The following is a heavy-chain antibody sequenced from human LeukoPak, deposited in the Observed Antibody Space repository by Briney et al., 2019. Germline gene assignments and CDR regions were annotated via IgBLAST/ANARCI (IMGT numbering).Heavy chain of an antibody. CDR3: ARQYYYDSGGFSTYFDY. V-gene: IGHV4-4*07. D-gene: IGHD3-22*01. CDR1: GGSVSSHF. Sequence: SETLSLTCTVSGGSVSSHFWSWIRQPAGKGLEWIGRIYTSGSTNYNPSLKSRVTMSGDTSKNQFSLKLSSVTAADTAVYYCARQYYYDSGGFSTYFDYWGQGTLVTVSS. CDR2: IYTSGST. J-gene: IGHJ4*02.